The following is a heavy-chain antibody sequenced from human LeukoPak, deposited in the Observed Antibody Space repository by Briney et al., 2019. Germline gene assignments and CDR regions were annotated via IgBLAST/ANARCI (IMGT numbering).Heavy chain of an antibody. Sequence: GGSLRLSCAASGFTFSSYSMNWVRQAPGKGLEWVSGISWNSGSIGYADSVKGRFTISRDNAKNSLYLQMNSLRAEDTAVYYCARAPGGSSWYYYYYMDVWGKGTTVTVSS. CDR3: ARAPGGSSWYYYYYMDV. D-gene: IGHD6-13*01. CDR2: ISWNSGSI. J-gene: IGHJ6*03. V-gene: IGHV3-48*04. CDR1: GFTFSSYS.